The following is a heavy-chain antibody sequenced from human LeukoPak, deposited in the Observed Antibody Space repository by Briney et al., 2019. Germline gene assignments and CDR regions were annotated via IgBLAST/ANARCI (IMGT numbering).Heavy chain of an antibody. CDR2: ISGGGGTT. Sequence: GGSLRLSCAASGFTFSSYSMNWVRQAPGKGLEWVSTISGGGGTTYYADSVKGRFTISRDNSKNTPYLQMNSLRAEDTAVYYCAKEPYYGDPQNYFDYWGHGTLVTVSS. J-gene: IGHJ4*01. D-gene: IGHD4-17*01. V-gene: IGHV3-23*01. CDR3: AKEPYYGDPQNYFDY. CDR1: GFTFSSYS.